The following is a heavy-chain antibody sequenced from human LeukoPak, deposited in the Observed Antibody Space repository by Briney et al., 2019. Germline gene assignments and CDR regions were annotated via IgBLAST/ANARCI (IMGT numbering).Heavy chain of an antibody. D-gene: IGHD6-13*01. V-gene: IGHV3-33*01. J-gene: IGHJ5*02. CDR2: IWYDGSNK. Sequence: GGSLRLYCAASGFTFSSYGMHWVRQAPGKGLEWVAVIWYDGSNKYYADSVKGRFTISRDNSKNTLYLQSNSLRSEDTAVYYCARDRIAATNWFDPWGKGTLVIVSS. CDR3: ARDRIAATNWFDP. CDR1: GFTFSSYG.